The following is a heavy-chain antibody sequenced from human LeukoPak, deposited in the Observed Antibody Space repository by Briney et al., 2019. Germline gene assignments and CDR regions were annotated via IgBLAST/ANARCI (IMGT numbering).Heavy chain of an antibody. D-gene: IGHD4-17*01. CDR1: GGSISSSSYY. V-gene: IGHV4-39*01. CDR2: IYYSGSA. CDR3: ATIRNDYGDFRGDY. Sequence: SETLSLTCTVSGGSISSSSYYWGWIRQPPGKGLEWIGSIYYSGSAYYNPSLKSRVTISVDTSKNQFSLKLSSVTAADTAVYYCATIRNDYGDFRGDYWGQGTLVTVSS. J-gene: IGHJ4*02.